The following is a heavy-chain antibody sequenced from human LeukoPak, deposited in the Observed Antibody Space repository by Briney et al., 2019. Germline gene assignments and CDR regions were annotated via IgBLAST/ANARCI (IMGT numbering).Heavy chain of an antibody. CDR3: AKGDWGDY. CDR1: GFTFSSYW. CDR2: IRQDGSEK. D-gene: IGHD2-21*02. J-gene: IGHJ4*02. Sequence: GGSLRLSCAASGFTFSSYWMSWVRQAPGKGLEWVANIRQDGSEKYYVDSVKGRFTISRDNAKNSLYLQMNSLRPEDTALYYCAKGDWGDYWGQGTLVTVSS. V-gene: IGHV3-7*03.